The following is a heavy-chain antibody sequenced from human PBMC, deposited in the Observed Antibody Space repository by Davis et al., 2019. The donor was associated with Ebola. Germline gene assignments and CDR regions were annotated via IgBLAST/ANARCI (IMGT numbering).Heavy chain of an antibody. Sequence: GESLKISCAASGFTFSDYYMSWIRQAPGKGLEWVSYISSSGSTIYYADSVKGRFTISRDNAKNSLYLQMNSLRAEDTAVYYCARGYYDSSGYYYEGRYFDYWGQGTLVTVSS. CDR1: GFTFSDYY. CDR2: ISSSGSTI. D-gene: IGHD3-22*01. V-gene: IGHV3-11*01. CDR3: ARGYYDSSGYYYEGRYFDY. J-gene: IGHJ4*02.